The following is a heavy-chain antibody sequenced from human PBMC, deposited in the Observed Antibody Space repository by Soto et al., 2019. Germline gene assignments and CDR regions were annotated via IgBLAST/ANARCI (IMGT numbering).Heavy chain of an antibody. Sequence: QVQLVQSGSESMQPGASVKVSCKGSGYNFNSHSINWLRQAPGKGLEWMGWINPNTGNPTYEQGLTGRFVFSLDTSASTLYLQSFSLKAHDSAVYYCARDRASGSFDYRGQGTLVTVSS. CDR3: ARDRASGSFDY. J-gene: IGHJ4*02. V-gene: IGHV7-4-1*01. CDR2: INPNTGNP. D-gene: IGHD1-26*01. CDR1: GYNFNSHS.